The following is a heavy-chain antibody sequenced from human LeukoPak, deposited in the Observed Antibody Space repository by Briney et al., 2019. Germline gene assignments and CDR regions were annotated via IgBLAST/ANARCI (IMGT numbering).Heavy chain of an antibody. CDR1: GFTFSSYG. CDR2: ISGSGGST. D-gene: IGHD6-13*01. CDR3: AKGDDSSSWYFDY. J-gene: IGHJ4*02. Sequence: GGSLRLSCAASGFTFSSYGMSWVRQAPGKGLEWVSAISGSGGSTYYADSVKGRFTISRDNSKNTLYLQMNSLRAEDTAVYYCAKGDDSSSWYFDYWGQGTLVTVSS. V-gene: IGHV3-23*01.